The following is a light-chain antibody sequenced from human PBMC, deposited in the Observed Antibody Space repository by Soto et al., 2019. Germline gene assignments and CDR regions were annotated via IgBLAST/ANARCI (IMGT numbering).Light chain of an antibody. V-gene: IGLV2-14*01. J-gene: IGLJ2*01. CDR3: TSFSTGSSYVI. CDR2: QVT. Sequence: QSALTQPASVSGSPGQSITISCTGTSSDVGNYNYVSWYQETPGKAPRLIIYQVTNRPSGVSNRFSGSKFGNTASLTISGLQADDEADYYCTSFSTGSSYVIFGGGTKVTVL. CDR1: SSDVGNYNY.